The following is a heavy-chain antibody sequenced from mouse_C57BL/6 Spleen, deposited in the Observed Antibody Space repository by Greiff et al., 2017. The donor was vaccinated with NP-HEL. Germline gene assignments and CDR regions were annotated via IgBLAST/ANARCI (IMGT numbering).Heavy chain of an antibody. V-gene: IGHV7-1*01. CDR1: GFTFSDFY. J-gene: IGHJ2*01. CDR2: SRNKANDYTT. Sequence: EVKVVESGGGLVQSGRSLRLSCATSGFTFSDFYMEWVRQAPGKGLEWIAASRNKANDYTTEYSASVKGRFIVSRDTSQSILYLQMNALRAEDTAIYYCARDVIGYFDYWGQGTTLTVSS. CDR3: ARDVIGYFDY.